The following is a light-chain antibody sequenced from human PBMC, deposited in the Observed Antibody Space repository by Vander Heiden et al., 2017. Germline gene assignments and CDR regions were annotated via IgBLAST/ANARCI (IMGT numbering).Light chain of an antibody. Sequence: QLVLTQSPSASASLGAPVKLTCTLSSGHSNYAIAWLQQQPEKGPRYLMKLKSDGSHTKGDGIPDRFSGSSSGSERYLTISSLQSEDEADYYCQTWGTGIQVFGGGTKLTVL. CDR3: QTWGTGIQV. V-gene: IGLV4-69*01. J-gene: IGLJ2*01. CDR2: LKSDGSH. CDR1: SGHSNYA.